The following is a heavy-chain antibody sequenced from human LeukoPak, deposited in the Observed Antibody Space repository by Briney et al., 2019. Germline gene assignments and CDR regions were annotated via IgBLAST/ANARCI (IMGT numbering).Heavy chain of an antibody. V-gene: IGHV1-69*04. CDR2: IIPILGRA. CDR3: ARAPYDGAFDI. Sequence: ASVKVSCTASGGTFSSYAISWVRQAPGQGLEWMGRIIPILGRANYAQKFKGRFTITADKSTSTAYMELSSLRSEDTAVYYCARAPYDGAFDIWGQGTMVTVSS. D-gene: IGHD2-21*01. J-gene: IGHJ3*02. CDR1: GGTFSSYA.